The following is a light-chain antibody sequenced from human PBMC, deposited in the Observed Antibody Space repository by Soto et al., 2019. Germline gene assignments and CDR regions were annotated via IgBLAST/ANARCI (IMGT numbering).Light chain of an antibody. V-gene: IGKV1-12*01. Sequence: DIQMTQSPSSVSASVGDRVTITCRSSEDISTWLAWYQQEPGKAPKLLIYAASSLQSGVPSRFSGSGSGTDFTLTISSLQPEDFATYYCQHADSFPLITFGQGTHWRL. J-gene: IGKJ5*01. CDR1: EDISTW. CDR2: AAS. CDR3: QHADSFPLIT.